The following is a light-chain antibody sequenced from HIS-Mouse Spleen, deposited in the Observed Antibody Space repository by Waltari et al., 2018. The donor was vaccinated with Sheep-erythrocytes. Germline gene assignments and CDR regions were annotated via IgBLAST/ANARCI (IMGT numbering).Light chain of an antibody. CDR1: ALPKQY. Sequence: SYELTQPPSVSVSPGQTARITCSGDALPKQYAYWYQQKPGQAPVLVIYKDSERPSGIPERFSVSSSGTTVTLTISGVQAEDEADYYCQSADSSGTYPVFGGGTKLTVL. CDR3: QSADSSGTYPV. V-gene: IGLV3-25*03. J-gene: IGLJ2*01. CDR2: KDS.